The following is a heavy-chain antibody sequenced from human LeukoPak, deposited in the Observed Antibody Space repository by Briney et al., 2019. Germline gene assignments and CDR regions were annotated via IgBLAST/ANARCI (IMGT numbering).Heavy chain of an antibody. V-gene: IGHV3-23*01. CDR2: ISGSGGST. CDR3: AKLVGSGYSLWYFDY. D-gene: IGHD3-22*01. CDR1: GFTFSSYG. Sequence: GGSLRLSCAASGFTFSSYGMSWVRQAPGKGLEWVSAISGSGGSTYYADSVKGRFTISRDNSKNTLYLQMNSLRAEDTAVYYCAKLVGSGYSLWYFDYWGQGTLVTVSS. J-gene: IGHJ4*02.